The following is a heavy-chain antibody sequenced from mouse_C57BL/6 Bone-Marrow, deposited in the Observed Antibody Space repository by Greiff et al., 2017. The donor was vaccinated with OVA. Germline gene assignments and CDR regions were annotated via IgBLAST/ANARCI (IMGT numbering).Heavy chain of an antibody. V-gene: IGHV2-2*01. J-gene: IGHJ1*03. CDR2: IWSGGST. D-gene: IGHD2-4*01. CDR3: ARKGDYDGYWYFDV. CDR1: GFSLTSYG. Sequence: VQRVESGPGLVQPSQSLSITCTVSGFSLTSYGVHWVRQSPGKGLEWLGVIWSGGSTDYNAAFISRLSISKDNSKSQVFFKMNSLQADDTAIYYCARKGDYDGYWYFDVWGTGTTVTVSS.